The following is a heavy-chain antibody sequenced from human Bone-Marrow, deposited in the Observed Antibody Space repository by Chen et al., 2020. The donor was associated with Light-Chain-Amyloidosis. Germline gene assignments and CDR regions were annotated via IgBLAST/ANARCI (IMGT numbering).Heavy chain of an antibody. D-gene: IGHD3-3*01. CDR1: GFPFSDYG. CDR3: ARADGLWSGTPDH. J-gene: IGHJ4*02. Sequence: QVRLVEYGGGVVQPGTSLRLSCTASGFPFSDYGMLWVRQPPGKGLEWVAVVWSDGNYEYYADTVNGRFTISRDNSKKTLYVQMNRVTVDDTGVYYCARADGLWSGTPDHWGQGTPVTVSS. V-gene: IGHV3-33*01. CDR2: VWSDGNYE.